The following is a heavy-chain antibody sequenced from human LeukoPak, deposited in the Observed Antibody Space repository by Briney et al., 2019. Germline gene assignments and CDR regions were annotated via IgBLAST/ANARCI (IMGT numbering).Heavy chain of an antibody. J-gene: IGHJ6*03. Sequence: SETLSLTCAVYGGSFSGYYWSWVRQPPGKGLEWIGEINHSGSTNYNPSLKSRVTISVDTSKNQFSLKLSSVTAADTAVYYCARGSGSSSILYYYYMDVWGKGTTVTVSS. CDR3: ARGSGSSSILYYYYMDV. V-gene: IGHV4-34*01. D-gene: IGHD6-6*01. CDR1: GGSFSGYY. CDR2: INHSGST.